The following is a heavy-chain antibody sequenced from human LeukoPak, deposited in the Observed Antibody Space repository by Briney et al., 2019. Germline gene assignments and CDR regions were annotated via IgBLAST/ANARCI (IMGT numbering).Heavy chain of an antibody. V-gene: IGHV4-38-2*02. J-gene: IGHJ5*02. D-gene: IGHD4-23*01. Sequence: SETLSLTCIVSGYSISSGYYWGWIRQPPGKGLEWIGNIHHSGSTYYNPSLKSRVTISVDTSKNQFSLKLSSVTAADTAVYYCARLCYGGNSEWFDPWGQGTLVTVSS. CDR3: ARLCYGGNSEWFDP. CDR2: IHHSGST. CDR1: GYSISSGYY.